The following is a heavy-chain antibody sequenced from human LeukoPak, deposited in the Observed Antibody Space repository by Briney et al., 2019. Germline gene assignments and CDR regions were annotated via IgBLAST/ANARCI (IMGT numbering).Heavy chain of an antibody. J-gene: IGHJ4*02. Sequence: GGSLRLSCAASGFTVSSNYMSWVRQAPGKGLEWVAVISYDGSNKYYADSVKGRFTISRDNSKNTLYLQMNSLRAEDTAVYYCARNRDSSGYYYVVDYWGQGTLVTVSS. CDR3: ARNRDSSGYYYVVDY. CDR2: ISYDGSNK. D-gene: IGHD3-22*01. V-gene: IGHV3-30-3*01. CDR1: GFTVSSNY.